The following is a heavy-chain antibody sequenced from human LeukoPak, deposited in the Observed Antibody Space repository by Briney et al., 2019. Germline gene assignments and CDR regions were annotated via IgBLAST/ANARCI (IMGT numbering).Heavy chain of an antibody. CDR2: ISSSSSYI. J-gene: IGHJ4*02. CDR1: GFTFSSYS. CDR3: AREKSGGSCLDY. D-gene: IGHD2-15*01. V-gene: IGHV3-21*01. Sequence: KTGGSLRLSCAASGFTFSSYSMNWVRQAPGKGLEWVSSISSSSSYIYYADSVKGRFTISRDNAKNSLYLQMNSLRAEDTAVYYCAREKSGGSCLDYWGQGTMVTVSP.